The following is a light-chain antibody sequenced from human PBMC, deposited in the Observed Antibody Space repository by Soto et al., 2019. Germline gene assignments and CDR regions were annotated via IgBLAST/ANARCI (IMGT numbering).Light chain of an antibody. CDR2: AAS. Sequence: DIQMTQAPSSLSASVGDRVTITCRASQTISGYLNWYQQKPGKAPELLIYAASYLGNGVPSRFSGSGSGTEFTLTISSLQPDDFATYYCQQYNSYSFGQGTRLEIK. CDR1: QTISGY. CDR3: QQYNSYS. J-gene: IGKJ5*01. V-gene: IGKV1-5*01.